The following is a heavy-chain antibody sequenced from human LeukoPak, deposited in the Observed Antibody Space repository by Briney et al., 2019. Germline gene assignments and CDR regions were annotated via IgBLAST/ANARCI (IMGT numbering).Heavy chain of an antibody. Sequence: GGSLRLSCAASGFTFSSYAMSWVRQAPGKGLEWVSAISGSGGSTYYADSVKGRFTISRDNSKNTLYLQMNSLRAEDTAVYYCAKDGWIQLWYNLNRNLTIFDYWGQGTLVTVSS. V-gene: IGHV3-23*01. CDR2: ISGSGGST. J-gene: IGHJ4*02. D-gene: IGHD5-18*01. CDR1: GFTFSSYA. CDR3: AKDGWIQLWYNLNRNLTIFDY.